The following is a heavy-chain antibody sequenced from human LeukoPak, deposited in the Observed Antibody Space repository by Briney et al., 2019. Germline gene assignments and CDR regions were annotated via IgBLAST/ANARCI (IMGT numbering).Heavy chain of an antibody. V-gene: IGHV1-69*05. Sequence: SVKVSCKASGGTFSSYAISWVRQAPGQGLEWMGGIIPSFGTANYAQKFQGRVTITTDESTSTAYMELSSLRSEDSAVYYCARKSCGGDCYSDPNDAFDIWGQGTMVTVSS. CDR3: ARKSCGGDCYSDPNDAFDI. CDR2: IIPSFGTA. J-gene: IGHJ3*02. D-gene: IGHD2-21*02. CDR1: GGTFSSYA.